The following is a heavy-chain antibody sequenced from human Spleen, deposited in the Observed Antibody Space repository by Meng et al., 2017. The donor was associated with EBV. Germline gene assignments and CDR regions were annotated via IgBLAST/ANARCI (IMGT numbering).Heavy chain of an antibody. J-gene: IGHJ4*02. CDR3: ARLEGDGTGSYFVS. D-gene: IGHD3-10*01. Sequence: EPRPGLGGPPEPLCGPCTVSRVSITSSSFYWGRRRQHQGKGREWNCSLYNNGDTFYSLSLNRRVTISADTSRRQFSLQFNSVTPAATAVYFCARLEGDGTGSYFVSWGQGTLVTVSS. V-gene: IGHV4-39*01. CDR1: RVSITSSSFY. CDR2: LYNNGDT.